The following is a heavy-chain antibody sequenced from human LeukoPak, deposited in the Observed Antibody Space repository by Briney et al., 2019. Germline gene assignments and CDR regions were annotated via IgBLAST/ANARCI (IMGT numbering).Heavy chain of an antibody. Sequence: GGSLILSCAASGFTFSIYYMHWVRRAPGKGLVWVSHIESDGGRTTYADSVKGRFIISRDNAKNTLYLQMNSLRAEDTAVYYCARGGPAGVATNDYWGQGTLVTVSS. J-gene: IGHJ4*02. CDR2: IESDGGRT. D-gene: IGHD5-24*01. CDR3: ARGGPAGVATNDY. CDR1: GFTFSIYY. V-gene: IGHV3-74*01.